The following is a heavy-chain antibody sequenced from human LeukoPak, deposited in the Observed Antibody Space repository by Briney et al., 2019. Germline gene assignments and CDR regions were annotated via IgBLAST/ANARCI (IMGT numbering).Heavy chain of an antibody. V-gene: IGHV1-69*13. CDR1: GGTFSSYA. D-gene: IGHD3-22*01. Sequence: ASVKVSCTTSGGTFSSYAISWVRQAPGQGLEWMGGITPMFGTANYAQKFQGRVTITADESTSTAYMELSSLRSEDTAVYYCVRDGSYYDSSGYYFLYWGQGTLVTVSS. J-gene: IGHJ4*02. CDR3: VRDGSYYDSSGYYFLY. CDR2: ITPMFGTA.